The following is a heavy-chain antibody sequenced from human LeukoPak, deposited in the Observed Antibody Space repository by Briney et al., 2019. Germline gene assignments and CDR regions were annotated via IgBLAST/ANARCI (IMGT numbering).Heavy chain of an antibody. CDR2: INHSGST. CDR1: GGSFSGYY. V-gene: IGHV4-34*01. J-gene: IGHJ4*02. CDR3: ASLRSGTTSMDY. D-gene: IGHD1-1*01. Sequence: SETLSLTCAVYGGSFSGYYWSWIRQPPGKGLEWIGEINHSGSTNYNPSLKSRVTISVDTSKNQFSLKLSSVTAADSAVYYCASLRSGTTSMDYWGQGTLVTVSS.